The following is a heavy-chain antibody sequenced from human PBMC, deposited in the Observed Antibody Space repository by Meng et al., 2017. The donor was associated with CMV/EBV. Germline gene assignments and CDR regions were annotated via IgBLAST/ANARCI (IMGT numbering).Heavy chain of an antibody. V-gene: IGHV2-5*01. CDR1: GFSLSTSGVG. J-gene: IGHJ4*02. Sequence: CTFSGFSLSTSGVGVGWIRQPPGKALEWLALIYWNDDKRYSPSLKSRLTITKDTSKNQVVLTMTNMDPVDTATYYRAHSEIQLWVFDYWGQGTLVTVSS. CDR3: AHSEIQLWVFDY. D-gene: IGHD5-18*01. CDR2: IYWNDDK.